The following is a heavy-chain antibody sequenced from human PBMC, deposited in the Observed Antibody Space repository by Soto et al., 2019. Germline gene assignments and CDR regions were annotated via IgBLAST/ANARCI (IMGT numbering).Heavy chain of an antibody. CDR1: GFRFSEHS. J-gene: IGHJ4*02. Sequence: VVLVESGGGLVSPGGSLRLSCVASGFRFSEHSMSWVRQAPGKGLQWISYISSNSDKTYYADSVKGRFTVSRDNAKNALFLQMNSLRGDDTATYYCARLPKGSLVTAWGQGARVTVSS. D-gene: IGHD2-21*02. CDR2: ISSNSDKT. CDR3: ARLPKGSLVTA. V-gene: IGHV3-48*01.